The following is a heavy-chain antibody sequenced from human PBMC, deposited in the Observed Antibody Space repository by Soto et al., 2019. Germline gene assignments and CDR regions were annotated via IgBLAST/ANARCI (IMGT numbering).Heavy chain of an antibody. V-gene: IGHV4-31*03. D-gene: IGHD3-3*01. Sequence: TSETLSLTCTVSGGSISSGGYYWTWIRQHPGKGLEWIGYIYYSGSTYYNPSLKSRITISVDTSKNQFSLKLTSVTAADTAVYYCARGQRKEWFEAKYGMDVWGQGTTVTVSS. CDR3: ARGQRKEWFEAKYGMDV. J-gene: IGHJ6*02. CDR1: GGSISSGGYY. CDR2: IYYSGST.